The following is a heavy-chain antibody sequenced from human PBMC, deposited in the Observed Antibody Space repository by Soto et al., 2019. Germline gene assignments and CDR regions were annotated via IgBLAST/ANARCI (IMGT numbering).Heavy chain of an antibody. CDR3: ARGLGDIVVVPAADH. J-gene: IGHJ4*02. CDR2: IYYSGCT. D-gene: IGHD2-2*01. V-gene: IGHV4-31*02. CDR1: GGSISSGGYY. Sequence: SETLSLTCTVAGGSISSGGYYWSWIRQHPGKGLEWIGYIYYSGCTYYNPSLKSRVTISVDTSKNQFSLKLSSVTAADTAVYYCARGLGDIVVVPAADHWGQGTLVTVSS.